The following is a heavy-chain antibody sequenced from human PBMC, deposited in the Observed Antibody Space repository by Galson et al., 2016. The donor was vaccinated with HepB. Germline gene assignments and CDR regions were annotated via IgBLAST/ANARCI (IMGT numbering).Heavy chain of an antibody. CDR1: GYSIGSGYR. CDR3: ARSCGATDCYLFDI. D-gene: IGHD2-21*02. CDR2: IYHDGDT. Sequence: SETLSLTCAVSGYSIGSGYRWGWIRQPPGKGLEWIANIYHDGDTYYDPSLKSRATASVDTSKNQFSLRLTSVTAADTAVYYCARSCGATDCYLFDIWGQGALVIVSS. V-gene: IGHV4-38-2*01. J-gene: IGHJ4*02.